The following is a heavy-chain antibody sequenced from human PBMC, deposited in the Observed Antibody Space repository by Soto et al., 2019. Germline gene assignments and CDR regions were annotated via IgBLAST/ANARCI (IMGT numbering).Heavy chain of an antibody. V-gene: IGHV1-18*01. Sequence: QVQLVQSGAEVKKPEASVKVSCKASGYTFTSFGISWVRQAPGQGLEWMGWISAYNGNTNYAQKLQGRVTMTTDTSTSTAYMELRSLRSDDTAVYYCAREGAWELPRGEAEYFQHWGQGTLVTVSS. CDR2: ISAYNGNT. J-gene: IGHJ1*01. D-gene: IGHD1-26*01. CDR1: GYTFTSFG. CDR3: AREGAWELPRGEAEYFQH.